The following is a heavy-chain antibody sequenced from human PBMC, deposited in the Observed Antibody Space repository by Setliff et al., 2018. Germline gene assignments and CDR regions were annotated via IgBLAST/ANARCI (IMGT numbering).Heavy chain of an antibody. CDR1: GYSFTKYW. V-gene: IGHV5-51*01. CDR3: ARRGWGSSSGDCYSPKGCYYYYMDV. J-gene: IGHJ6*03. CDR2: IDPADSDT. Sequence: PGESLKISCKAAGYSFTKYWIGWVRQMPGKGLEWMGIIDPADSDTTYSPSFQGQVTISADKSIGTAYPQWSSLKASDTAIYYCARRGWGSSSGDCYSPKGCYYYYMDVWGKGTTVTVSS. D-gene: IGHD2-21*02.